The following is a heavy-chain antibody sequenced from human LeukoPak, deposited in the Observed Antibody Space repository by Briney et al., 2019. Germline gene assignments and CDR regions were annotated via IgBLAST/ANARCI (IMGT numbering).Heavy chain of an antibody. D-gene: IGHD2-2*01. V-gene: IGHV1-18*01. CDR2: ISADNGNT. Sequence: ASVKVSCKASGYSFTNYGISWVRQAPGQGLEWVAWISADNGNTNYAQKVQGRVTMTADTSTSTVYMELRSLRYDDTAVYYCAGDCTSTTCYVRAFDHWGQGTLVTVSS. CDR1: GYSFTNYG. J-gene: IGHJ4*02. CDR3: AGDCTSTTCYVRAFDH.